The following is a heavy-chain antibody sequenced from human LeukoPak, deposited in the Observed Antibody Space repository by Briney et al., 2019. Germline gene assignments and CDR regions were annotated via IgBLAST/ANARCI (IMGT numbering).Heavy chain of an antibody. V-gene: IGHV3-21*01. J-gene: IGHJ6*02. CDR1: GFTFSSYS. D-gene: IGHD2-2*01. Sequence: GGSLRRSGAGSGFTFSSYSMNWVRQAPGKGLEGGSSISSSSSYIYYADSVKGRLTISRDNAKNSLYLQMHRLRAEATAVYYCARERWDQLLMFYYGMDVWGQGPTVTVSS. CDR2: ISSSSSYI. CDR3: ARERWDQLLMFYYGMDV.